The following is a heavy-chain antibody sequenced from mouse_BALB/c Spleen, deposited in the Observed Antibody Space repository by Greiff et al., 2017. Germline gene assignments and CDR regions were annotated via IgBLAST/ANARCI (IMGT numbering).Heavy chain of an antibody. J-gene: IGHJ2*01. CDR2: INPGSGGT. CDR3: AGSDGSFFDY. D-gene: IGHD2-3*01. CDR1: GYAFTNYL. Sequence: QVQLQQSGAELVRPGTSVKVSCKASGYAFTNYLIEWVKQRPGQGLEWIGVINPGSGGTNYNEKFRGKATLTADKSSSTAYMQLSSLTSDDSAVYFCAGSDGSFFDYWGQGTTLTVSS. V-gene: IGHV1-54*01.